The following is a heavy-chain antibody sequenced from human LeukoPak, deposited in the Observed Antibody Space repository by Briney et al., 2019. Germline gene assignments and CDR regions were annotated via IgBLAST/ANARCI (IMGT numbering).Heavy chain of an antibody. J-gene: IGHJ4*02. CDR2: ISASAYTT. CDR3: AKNLRYTGSWQYDY. Sequence: GGSLRLSCAASGFTFSSYAMTWVRQAPGEGLEWVSVISASAYTTYYADSVKGRFTISGDNSKNTLYLQMNSLTAEDTAIYYCAKNLRYTGSWQYDYWGQGTLVTVSS. CDR1: GFTFSSYA. D-gene: IGHD1-26*01. V-gene: IGHV3-23*01.